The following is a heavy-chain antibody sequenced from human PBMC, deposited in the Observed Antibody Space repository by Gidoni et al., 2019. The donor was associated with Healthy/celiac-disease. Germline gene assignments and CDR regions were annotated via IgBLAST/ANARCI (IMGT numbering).Heavy chain of an antibody. CDR1: GGSFSGYY. V-gene: IGHV4-34*01. J-gene: IGHJ4*02. CDR3: ARKTTYYYDSSGWPFDY. Sequence: QVQLQQWGAGLLKPSETLSLTCAVYGGSFSGYYWSWIRQPPGKGLEWIEEINHSGSTNYNPSLKSRVTISVDTSKNQFSLKLSSVTAADTAVYYCARKTTYYYDSSGWPFDYWGQGTLVTVSS. D-gene: IGHD3-22*01. CDR2: INHSGST.